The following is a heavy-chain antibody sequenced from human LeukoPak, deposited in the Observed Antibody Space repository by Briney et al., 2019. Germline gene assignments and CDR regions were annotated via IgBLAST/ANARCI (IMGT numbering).Heavy chain of an antibody. Sequence: GESLKISCKVSGYSFTSNWIGWVRQMPGKGLEVMGVIYPGDSDTRYSPSFQGQVTISADKSFSTAYLQWSSLKASDSAMYYCARHTTGYYFDYWGQGTLVTVTS. D-gene: IGHD1-14*01. CDR2: IYPGDSDT. CDR3: ARHTTGYYFDY. V-gene: IGHV5-51*01. CDR1: GYSFTSNW. J-gene: IGHJ4*02.